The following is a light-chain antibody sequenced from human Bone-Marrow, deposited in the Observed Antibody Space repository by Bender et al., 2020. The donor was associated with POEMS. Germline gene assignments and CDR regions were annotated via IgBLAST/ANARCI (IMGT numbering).Light chain of an antibody. CDR1: SSDVGTYKL. Sequence: QSALTQPASVSGSPGQSITISCTGTSSDVGTYKLVSWYQQHPGRAPKLIIYEGIKRPSGVSNRFSGSKSGNTASLTISGLQAEDEADYYCCSYAGNSVVFGGGTRLTVL. CDR2: EGI. J-gene: IGLJ2*01. CDR3: CSYAGNSVV. V-gene: IGLV2-23*01.